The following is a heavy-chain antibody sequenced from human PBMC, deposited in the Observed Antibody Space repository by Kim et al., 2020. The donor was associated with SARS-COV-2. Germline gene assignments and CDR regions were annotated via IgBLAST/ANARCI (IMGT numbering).Heavy chain of an antibody. J-gene: IGHJ4*02. V-gene: IGHV3-53*01. CDR3: ARGRYSYGPSYFDC. Sequence: ESVNGCFTISRDNSKNTQYLQMNSLRSEDTAVYYWARGRYSYGPSYFDCWGQGTLVTVSS. D-gene: IGHD5-18*01.